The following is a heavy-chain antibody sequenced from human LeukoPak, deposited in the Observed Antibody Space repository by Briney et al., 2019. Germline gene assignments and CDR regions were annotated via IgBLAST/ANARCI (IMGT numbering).Heavy chain of an antibody. CDR3: AGLRDQWLVDY. D-gene: IGHD6-19*01. J-gene: IGHJ4*02. Sequence: GASVKVSFKASGGTFSSYAISWVRQAPGQGLEWMGGIIPIFGTANYAQKFQGRVTITADKSTSTAYMELSSLRSEDTAVYYCAGLRDQWLVDYWGQGTLVTVSS. CDR2: IIPIFGTA. V-gene: IGHV1-69*06. CDR1: GGTFSSYA.